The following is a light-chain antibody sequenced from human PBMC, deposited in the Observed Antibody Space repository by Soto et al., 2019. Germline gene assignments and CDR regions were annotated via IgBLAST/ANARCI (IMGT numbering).Light chain of an antibody. CDR3: LQRSNWPPLLS. Sequence: EIVLTQSPATLSLSPGERATLSCRASQSVTTYLAWCQQKPGQAPRLLIYDASSRATGIPARFSGSGSGTDFTLTISSLEPEDFAFYYCLQRSNWPPLLSFGGGTKVEIK. V-gene: IGKV3-11*01. J-gene: IGKJ4*01. CDR2: DAS. CDR1: QSVTTY.